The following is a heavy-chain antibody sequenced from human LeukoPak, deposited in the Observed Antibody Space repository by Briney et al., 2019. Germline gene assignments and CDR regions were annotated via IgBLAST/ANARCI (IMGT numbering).Heavy chain of an antibody. CDR1: GFTFSSYA. V-gene: IGHV3-23*01. D-gene: IGHD5-12*01. J-gene: IGHJ6*02. CDR2: ISGSGGRT. Sequence: PGGSLRLSCAASGFTFSSYAMSWVRQAPGKGLEWVLGISGSGGRTYYADSVKGRFTISRDNSKNRLYLQMNSLRAEDTAVYYCAKEQVATITYYYYGMDVWCQGTTVTVSS. CDR3: AKEQVATITYYYYGMDV.